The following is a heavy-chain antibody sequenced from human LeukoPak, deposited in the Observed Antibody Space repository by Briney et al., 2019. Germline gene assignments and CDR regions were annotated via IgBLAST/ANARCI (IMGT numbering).Heavy chain of an antibody. CDR3: AKRWELPHDAFDI. CDR1: GGSFSGYY. Sequence: PSETLSLTCAVYGGSFSGYYWSWIRKPPGKGLEWIGEINHSGSTNYNPSLKSRVTISVDTSKNQFSLKLSSVTAADTAVYYCAKRWELPHDAFDIWGQGTMVTVSS. D-gene: IGHD1-26*01. V-gene: IGHV4-34*01. CDR2: INHSGST. J-gene: IGHJ3*02.